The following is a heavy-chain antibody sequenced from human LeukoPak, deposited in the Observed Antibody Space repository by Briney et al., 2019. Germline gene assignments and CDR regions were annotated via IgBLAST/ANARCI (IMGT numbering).Heavy chain of an antibody. J-gene: IGHJ4*02. D-gene: IGHD2-8*01. CDR3: ARALQYCTSGCAYLFDY. Sequence: PSETLSLTCGVSGESVTTGYYWAWIRPPPGKALEWIGIIYHRERGHYQPSLKSRVSIAVDTSKSQFSLRLSAVTAADTAVYYCARALQYCTSGCAYLFDYWGQGTLVAVSS. CDR2: IYHRERG. V-gene: IGHV4-38-2*01. CDR1: GESVTTGYY.